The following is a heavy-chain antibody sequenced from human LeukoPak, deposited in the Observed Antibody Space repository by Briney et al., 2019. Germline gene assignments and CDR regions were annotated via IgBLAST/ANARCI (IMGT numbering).Heavy chain of an antibody. V-gene: IGHV3-23*01. CDR3: AKGTMDGGQYYYDSS. CDR2: ISSGGIST. J-gene: IGHJ4*02. CDR1: GFTVSSNY. Sequence: GGSLRLSCAASGFTVSSNYMSWVRQAPGKGLEWVSAISSGGISTYYADSVKGRFTISRDNSKNTLYLEMNSLRAEDTAVYYCAKGTMDGGQYYYDSSGGQGTLVTVSS. D-gene: IGHD3-22*01.